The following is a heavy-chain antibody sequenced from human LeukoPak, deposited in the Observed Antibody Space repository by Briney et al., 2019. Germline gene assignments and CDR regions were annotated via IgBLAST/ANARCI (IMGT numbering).Heavy chain of an antibody. CDR1: GGSISSGDYY. CDR2: IYYSGST. D-gene: IGHD6-13*01. CDR3: ARAGIAARFDP. V-gene: IGHV4-30-4*01. J-gene: IGHJ5*02. Sequence: PSETLSLTCTFSGGSISSGDYYWSWIRQPPGKGLEWIGYIYYSGSTYYNPSLKSRVTISVDTSKNQFSLKLSSVTAADTAVYYCARAGIAARFDPWGQGTLVTVSS.